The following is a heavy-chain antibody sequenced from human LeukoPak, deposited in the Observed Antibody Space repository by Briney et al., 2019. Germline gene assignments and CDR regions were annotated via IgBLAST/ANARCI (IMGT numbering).Heavy chain of an antibody. J-gene: IGHJ1*01. D-gene: IGHD2-15*01. CDR1: GFTFDNYA. Sequence: TGGSLRLSCAASGFTFDNYAIHWVRHAPGKGLEWVSLISADGRSTYYADSVKGRFTISRDNSKNSLYLQMRSLRTEDTALYYCAKDSGWQLLRAEYFQHWGQGTLVTVAS. CDR2: ISADGRST. CDR3: AKDSGWQLLRAEYFQH. V-gene: IGHV3-43*02.